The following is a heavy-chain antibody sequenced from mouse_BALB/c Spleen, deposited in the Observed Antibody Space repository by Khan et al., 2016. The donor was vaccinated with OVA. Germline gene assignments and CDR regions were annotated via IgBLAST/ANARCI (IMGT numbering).Heavy chain of an antibody. V-gene: IGHV1-20*02. D-gene: IGHD1-1*01. Sequence: VQLKQSGPELVKPGASVKISCTASGYSFTGFFIHWVMQSPGKSLEWIGRINPHIGETFYNQKFRGQATFTVDESSSTAYLELPSLASEDSAVYCCARIYGSDLDYWGQGTTLTVSS. CDR1: GYSFTGFF. CDR3: ARIYGSDLDY. J-gene: IGHJ2*01. CDR2: INPHIGET.